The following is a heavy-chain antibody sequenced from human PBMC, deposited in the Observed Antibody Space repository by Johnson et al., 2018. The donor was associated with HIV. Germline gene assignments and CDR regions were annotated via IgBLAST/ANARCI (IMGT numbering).Heavy chain of an antibody. CDR2: LNWNAGST. CDR3: ARDGYYDSGSDPLDI. Sequence: VQLVESGGGVVRPGGSLRLSCAASGFTFDDYGMSWVRQVPGKGLEWVSGLNWNAGSTGYADSVKGRFTISRDNAKNSLYLQMNSLRAEDTALYYCARDGYYDSGSDPLDIWGQGTMVTVSS. CDR1: GFTFDDYG. D-gene: IGHD3-10*01. J-gene: IGHJ3*02. V-gene: IGHV3-20*04.